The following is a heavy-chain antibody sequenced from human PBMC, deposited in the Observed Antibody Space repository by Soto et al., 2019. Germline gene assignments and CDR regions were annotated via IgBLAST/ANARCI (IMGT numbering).Heavy chain of an antibody. V-gene: IGHV1-2*02. J-gene: IGHJ6*02. CDR3: ARDRFPITMRVVVITTSPSYGMDV. CDR2: INPKSGGT. CDR1: GYTFTGYY. D-gene: IGHD3-22*01. Sequence: GASVKVSCKASGYTFTGYYMHWVRQAPGQGLEWMGWINPKSGGTNYAQKFQGRVTMTRDTSISTAYMELSRLRSDDTAVYYCARDRFPITMRVVVITTSPSYGMDVWGQGTTVTVSS.